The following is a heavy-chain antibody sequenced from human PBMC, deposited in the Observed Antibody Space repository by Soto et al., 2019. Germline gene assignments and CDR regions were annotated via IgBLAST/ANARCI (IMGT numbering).Heavy chain of an antibody. Sequence: GGSLRLSCAASGFTFSSYSMNWVRQAPGKGLEWVSSISSSSSYIYYADSVKGRFTISRDNAKNSLYLQMNSLRAEDTAVYYCASFDSSGYSFPYWGQGTLVTVSS. CDR2: ISSSSSYI. CDR3: ASFDSSGYSFPY. CDR1: GFTFSSYS. V-gene: IGHV3-21*01. D-gene: IGHD3-22*01. J-gene: IGHJ4*02.